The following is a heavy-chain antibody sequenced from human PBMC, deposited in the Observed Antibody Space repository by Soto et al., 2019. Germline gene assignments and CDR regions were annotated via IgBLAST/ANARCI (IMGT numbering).Heavy chain of an antibody. D-gene: IGHD2-2*01. Sequence: EVQLLESGGGLEQPGGSLRLSCAASGFIFTSYAMSWVRQAPGKGLEWVSSINVGDAGTNYADSVKGRFTISSDNSKNTLYLQMNFLRADDTAIYYCAKNYQFDCWGQGTLVTVSS. CDR2: INVGDAGT. V-gene: IGHV3-23*01. CDR3: AKNYQFDC. CDR1: GFIFTSYA. J-gene: IGHJ4*02.